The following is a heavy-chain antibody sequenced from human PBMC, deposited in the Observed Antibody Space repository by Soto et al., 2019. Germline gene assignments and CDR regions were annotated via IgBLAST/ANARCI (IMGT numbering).Heavy chain of an antibody. CDR2: ICYSGTT. D-gene: IGHD2-21*01. V-gene: IGHV4-31*03. Sequence: QVQLQESGPGLVKPSQTLSLTCTVSGGSISSGGYYWNWIRQHPGKGLEWIGYICYSGTTYYNPSLKSRVTISVDTSKNQFSLKLSSVTAADTAVYYCAASCVGCGGFNYYGMDVWGQGTTVTVSS. J-gene: IGHJ6*02. CDR3: AASCVGCGGFNYYGMDV. CDR1: GGSISSGGYY.